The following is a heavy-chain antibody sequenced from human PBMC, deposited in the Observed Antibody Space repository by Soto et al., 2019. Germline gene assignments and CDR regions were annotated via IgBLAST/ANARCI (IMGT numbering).Heavy chain of an antibody. Sequence: ASVKVSCKASGFTFTSSAMQWVRQARGQRLEWIGWIVVGSGNTNYAQKFQERVTITRDMSTSTAYMELSSLRSEDTAVYYCAAVTFFGELSGIDYWGQGTLVTVSS. D-gene: IGHD3-10*01. CDR1: GFTFTSSA. CDR2: IVVGSGNT. J-gene: IGHJ4*02. V-gene: IGHV1-58*02. CDR3: AAVTFFGELSGIDY.